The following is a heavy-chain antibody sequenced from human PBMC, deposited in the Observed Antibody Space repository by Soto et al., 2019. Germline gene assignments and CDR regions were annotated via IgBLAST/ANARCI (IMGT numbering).Heavy chain of an antibody. D-gene: IGHD2-21*02. CDR3: EVTTAF. CDR2: IYYSGTT. CDR1: GYSISSSNW. J-gene: IGHJ4*02. V-gene: IGHV4-28*01. Sequence: LSLTCAVSGYSISSSNWWGWIRQPPGKGLEWIGYIYYSGTTYYNPSLKSRVTMSVDTSISTVYMELSSLRAEDTAVYFCEVTTAFWARGTMVPVPS.